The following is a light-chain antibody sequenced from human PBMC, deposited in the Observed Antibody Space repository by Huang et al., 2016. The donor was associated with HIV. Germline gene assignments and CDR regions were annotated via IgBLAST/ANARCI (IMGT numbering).Light chain of an antibody. Sequence: DVVLTQSPLSLPVTVGQPASISCRSGQGLVYSDGDTYLNWFQQRPGQSPRRLIDKVSNRDSGVPDRFSGSGSGTNCTRKISRVEADDVGVYYCMQGIHMPYTFGRGTKLEIK. V-gene: IGKV2-30*01. J-gene: IGKJ2*01. CDR2: KVS. CDR3: MQGIHMPYT. CDR1: QGLVYSDGDTY.